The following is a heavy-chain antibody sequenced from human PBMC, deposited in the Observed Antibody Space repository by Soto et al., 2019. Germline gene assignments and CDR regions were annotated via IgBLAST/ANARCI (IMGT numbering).Heavy chain of an antibody. D-gene: IGHD1-1*01. CDR1: GYTFTGYY. CDR2: INPNSGGT. J-gene: IGHJ6*02. CDR3: ARDSTTGNHYYYYGMDV. V-gene: IGHV1-2*04. Sequence: ASVKVSCKASGYTFTGYYMHWVRQAPGQGLEWMGWINPNSGGTNYAQKFQGWVTMTRDTSISTAYMELSRLRSDDTAVYYCARDSTTGNHYYYYGMDVWGQGTTVTVSS.